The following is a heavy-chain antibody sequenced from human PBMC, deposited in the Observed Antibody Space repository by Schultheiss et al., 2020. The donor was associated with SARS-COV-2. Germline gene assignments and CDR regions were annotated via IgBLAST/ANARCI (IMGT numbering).Heavy chain of an antibody. CDR2: ISSNGGST. D-gene: IGHD3-22*01. CDR3: AIDQYYYDSSGYYREYFQH. V-gene: IGHV3-64*04. CDR1: GFTFSSYA. J-gene: IGHJ1*01. Sequence: GESLKISCSASGFTFSSYAMHWVRQAPGKGLEYVSAISSNGGSTYYADSVKGRFTISRDNSKNTLYLQMNSLRAEDTAVYYCAIDQYYYDSSGYYREYFQHWGQGTLVTVSS.